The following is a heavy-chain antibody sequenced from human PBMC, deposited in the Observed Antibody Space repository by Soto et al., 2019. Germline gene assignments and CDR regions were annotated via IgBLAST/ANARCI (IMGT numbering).Heavy chain of an antibody. CDR1: GFSLSTSGMC. CDR2: IDWDDDK. D-gene: IGHD3-16*01. Sequence: SGPTLVNPTQTLTLTCTFSGFSLSTSGMCVSWIRQPPGKALEWLARIDWDDDKYYSTSLKTRLTISKDTSKNQVVLTMTNMDPVDTATYDCARMKVPGYYDDYWGKGTLVTVSS. CDR3: ARMKVPGYYDDY. V-gene: IGHV2-70*11. J-gene: IGHJ4*02.